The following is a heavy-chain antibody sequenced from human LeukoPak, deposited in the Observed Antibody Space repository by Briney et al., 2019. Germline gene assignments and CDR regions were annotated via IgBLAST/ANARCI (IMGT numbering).Heavy chain of an antibody. D-gene: IGHD6-19*01. Sequence: GGSLRLSCAASGFTVSSNYMSWVRQAPGKGLEWVSVIYSGGSTYYADSVKGRFTISRDNAKNTLYLQMNSLRAEDTAVYYCARDRLPSYSSGWYYSYGMDVWGQGTTVTVSS. CDR1: GFTVSSNY. CDR2: IYSGGST. CDR3: ARDRLPSYSSGWYYSYGMDV. J-gene: IGHJ6*02. V-gene: IGHV3-53*01.